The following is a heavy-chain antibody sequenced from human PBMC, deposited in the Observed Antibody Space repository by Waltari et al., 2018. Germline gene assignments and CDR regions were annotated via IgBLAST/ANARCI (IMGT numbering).Heavy chain of an antibody. J-gene: IGHJ3*02. CDR3: ARDNFRRSSGHWGAFDI. V-gene: IGHV4-31*02. CDR2: IYYSGST. Sequence: IRQHPGKGLEWIGYIYYSGSTYYNPSLKSRVTISVDTSKNQFSLKLSSVTAADTAVYYCARDNFRRSSGHWGAFDIWGQGTMVTVSS. D-gene: IGHD3-22*01.